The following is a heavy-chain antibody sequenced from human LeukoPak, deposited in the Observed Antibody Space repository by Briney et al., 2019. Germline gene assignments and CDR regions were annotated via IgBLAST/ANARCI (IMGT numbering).Heavy chain of an antibody. J-gene: IGHJ4*02. CDR2: IKSKTDGGTT. D-gene: IGHD6-19*01. CDR3: TTASSGWYLYGRVEIHDY. CDR1: GFTFSNAW. V-gene: IGHV3-15*01. Sequence: GGSLRLSCAASGFTFSNAWMSWVRQAPGKGLEWVGRIKSKTDGGTTDYAAPVKGRFTISRDDSKNTLYLQMNSLKTEDTAVYYCTTASSGWYLYGRVEIHDYWGQGTLVTVSS.